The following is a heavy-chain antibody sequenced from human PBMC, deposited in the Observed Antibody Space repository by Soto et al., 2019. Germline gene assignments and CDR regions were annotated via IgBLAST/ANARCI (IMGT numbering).Heavy chain of an antibody. D-gene: IGHD3-22*01. V-gene: IGHV4-59*01. J-gene: IGHJ3*01. CDR2: IFHSGRT. CDR3: AKAVKYYDSTGYDAFAV. CDR1: GDSISSYF. Sequence: SETLSLTCTVSGDSISSYFWTWIRQPPGKALEWIGYIFHSGRTNYNPSLTSRVTMSADTSNNQFSLTLTSVTAADTAVYYCAKAVKYYDSTGYDAFAVWGQGIMVTVSS.